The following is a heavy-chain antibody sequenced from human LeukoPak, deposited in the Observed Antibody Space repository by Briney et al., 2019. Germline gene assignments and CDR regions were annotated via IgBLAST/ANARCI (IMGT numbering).Heavy chain of an antibody. D-gene: IGHD6-13*01. CDR1: GGSISSYY. J-gene: IGHJ4*02. CDR3: ARHPGIAAAGPVGY. CDR2: IYYSGST. Sequence: SETLSLTCTVSGGSISSYYWSWIRQPPGKGLEWIGYIYYSGSTNYNPSLKSRVTISVDTSKSQFSLKLSSVTAADTAVYYCARHPGIAAAGPVGYWGQGTLVTVSS. V-gene: IGHV4-59*08.